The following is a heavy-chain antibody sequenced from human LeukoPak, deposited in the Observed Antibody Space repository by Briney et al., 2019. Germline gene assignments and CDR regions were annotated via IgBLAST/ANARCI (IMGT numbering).Heavy chain of an antibody. CDR1: GGSISSGSYY. CDR3: ARAGRTQQLAHPFDY. V-gene: IGHV4-61*02. D-gene: IGHD6-13*01. J-gene: IGHJ4*02. CDR2: IYTSGST. Sequence: SQTLSLTCTVSGGSISSGSYYWSWIRQPAGKGLEWIGRIYTSGSTYYNPSLKSRVTISVDTSKNQFSLKLSSVTAADTAVYYCARAGRTQQLAHPFDYWGQGTLVTVSS.